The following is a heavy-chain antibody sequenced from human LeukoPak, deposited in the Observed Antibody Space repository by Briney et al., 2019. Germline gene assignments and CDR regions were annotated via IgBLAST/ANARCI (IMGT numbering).Heavy chain of an antibody. CDR3: ARETHYDSSGYHNDY. V-gene: IGHV3-23*01. Sequence: GGTLRLSCAASGFTFSSYAMSWVRQAPGKGLEWVSAISGSGGSTYYADSVKGRFTISRDNSKNTLYLQMNSLRAEGTAVYYCARETHYDSSGYHNDYWGQGTLVTVSS. CDR1: GFTFSSYA. D-gene: IGHD3-22*01. CDR2: ISGSGGST. J-gene: IGHJ4*02.